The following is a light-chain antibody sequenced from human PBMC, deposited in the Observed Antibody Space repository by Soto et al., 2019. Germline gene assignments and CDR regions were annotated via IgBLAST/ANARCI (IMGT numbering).Light chain of an antibody. CDR2: EVT. CDR3: FSFTSHSSHYV. J-gene: IGLJ1*01. V-gene: IGLV2-14*01. Sequence: QSALTQPASVSGSPGQSITISCTGTISDVGGHGYVSWYQQHPVKAPKLMIYEVTYRPSGVSDRLSGSKSGNTASLTISGLQAEDEADYYCFSFTSHSSHYVFGTGTKLTVL. CDR1: ISDVGGHGY.